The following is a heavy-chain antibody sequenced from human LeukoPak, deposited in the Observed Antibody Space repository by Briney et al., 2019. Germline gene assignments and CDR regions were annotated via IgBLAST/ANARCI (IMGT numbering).Heavy chain of an antibody. D-gene: IGHD6-13*01. CDR2: INTHNGNT. Sequence: ASVKVSCKASGYTFDKFGIACVRQAPGQGLEWMGWINTHNGNTKYAQQYQGRVTMTTDTSTSTVYMELRSLRSDDTAVYFCARDTPQHLKRYDYWGQGTQVTVSS. J-gene: IGHJ4*02. V-gene: IGHV1-18*01. CDR3: ARDTPQHLKRYDY. CDR1: GYTFDKFG.